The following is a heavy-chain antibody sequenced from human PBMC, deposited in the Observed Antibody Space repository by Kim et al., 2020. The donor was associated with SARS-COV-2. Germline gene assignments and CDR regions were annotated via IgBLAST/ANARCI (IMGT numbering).Heavy chain of an antibody. CDR2: IIPIFGTA. CDR3: ARPDSSGWYGGAI. V-gene: IGHV1-69*13. J-gene: IGHJ4*02. Sequence: SVKVSCKASGGTFSSYAISWVRQAPGQGLEWMGGIIPIFGTANYAQKFQGRVTITADESTSTAYMELSSLRSEDTAVYYCARPDSSGWYGGAIWGQGTLVTVSS. D-gene: IGHD6-19*01. CDR1: GGTFSSYA.